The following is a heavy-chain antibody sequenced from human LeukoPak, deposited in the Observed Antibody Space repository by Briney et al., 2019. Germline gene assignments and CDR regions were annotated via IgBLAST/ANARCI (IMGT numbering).Heavy chain of an antibody. Sequence: GASVKVSCKASGYTFTSYAMNWVRQAPGQGLEWMGWINTNTGNPTFAQGFTGRFVFSLDTSVSTAYLQINSLRAEDTAVYYCARLYDILTGPIDYWGQGTLVTVSS. D-gene: IGHD3-9*01. CDR1: GYTFTSYA. V-gene: IGHV7-4-1*02. CDR3: ARLYDILTGPIDY. CDR2: INTNTGNP. J-gene: IGHJ4*02.